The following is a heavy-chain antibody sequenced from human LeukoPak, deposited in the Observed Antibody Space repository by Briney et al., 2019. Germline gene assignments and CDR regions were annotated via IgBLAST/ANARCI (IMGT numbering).Heavy chain of an antibody. Sequence: PSETLSLTCTVSGGSISRYYWSWIRKPPGKGLEWIGYIYYSGSTNYNPSLKSRVTISVDTSKNEFSLKLSSVTAADTAVYHCARATSASVTIFGVVIQNYFDYWGQGTLVTVSS. V-gene: IGHV4-59*01. D-gene: IGHD3-3*01. CDR2: IYYSGST. J-gene: IGHJ4*02. CDR3: ARATSASVTIFGVVIQNYFDY. CDR1: GGSISRYY.